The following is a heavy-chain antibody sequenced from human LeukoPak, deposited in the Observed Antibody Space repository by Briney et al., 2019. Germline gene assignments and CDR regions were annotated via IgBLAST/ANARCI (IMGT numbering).Heavy chain of an antibody. D-gene: IGHD6-13*01. CDR3: AREPSSIAAAGTMYY. CDR2: ISSSGSTI. V-gene: IGHV3-48*03. J-gene: IGHJ4*02. Sequence: GGSLRLSCAASGFTFSSYEMNWVRQAPGKGLEWVSYISSSGSTIYYADSVKGRFTVSRDNAKNSLYLQMNSLRAEDTAVYYCAREPSSIAAAGTMYYWGQGTLVTVSS. CDR1: GFTFSSYE.